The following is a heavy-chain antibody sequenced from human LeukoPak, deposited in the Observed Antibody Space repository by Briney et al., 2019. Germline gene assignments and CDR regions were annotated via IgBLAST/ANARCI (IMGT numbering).Heavy chain of an antibody. J-gene: IGHJ4*02. V-gene: IGHV1-2*02. CDR2: INPNSGGT. CDR1: RYTFTAYY. CDR3: ARGLWFGELFDY. Sequence: GASVKVSCKASRYTFTAYYMHWVRQAPGQGLEWMGWINPNSGGTNYAQKFQGRVTMTRDTSISTAYMELSRLRSDDTAVYYCARGLWFGELFDYWGQGTLVTVSS. D-gene: IGHD3-10*01.